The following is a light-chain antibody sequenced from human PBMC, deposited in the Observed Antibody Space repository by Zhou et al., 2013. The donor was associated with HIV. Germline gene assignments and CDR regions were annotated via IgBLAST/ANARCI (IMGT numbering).Light chain of an antibody. J-gene: IGKJ3*01. CDR3: QQYGSF. CDR1: QSVSSTY. V-gene: IGKV3-20*01. Sequence: VMAQSPATLSVSPGERATLSCRASQSVSSTYLAWYQQKPGQAPRLLIYGASSRATGIPDRFSGSGSGTDFTLTISRLEPEDFAVYYCQQYGSFFGPGTKVDIK. CDR2: GAS.